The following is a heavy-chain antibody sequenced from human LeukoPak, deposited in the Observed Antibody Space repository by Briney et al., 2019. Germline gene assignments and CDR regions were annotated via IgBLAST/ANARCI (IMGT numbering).Heavy chain of an antibody. Sequence: GGSLRLSCAASGFTFSNYWMNWVRQAPGKGLEWVANIKQDGSEKYYVDSVKGRFTVSRDNAKNSLYLQMNSLKAEDTAVYYCAKEGAYPIQPTDSWGQGTLLTVSS. D-gene: IGHD1-1*01. V-gene: IGHV3-7*01. CDR1: GFTFSNYW. CDR2: IKQDGSEK. CDR3: AKEGAYPIQPTDS. J-gene: IGHJ5*01.